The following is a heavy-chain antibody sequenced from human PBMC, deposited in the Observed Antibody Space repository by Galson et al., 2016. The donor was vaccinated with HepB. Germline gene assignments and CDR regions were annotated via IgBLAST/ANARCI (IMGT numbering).Heavy chain of an antibody. CDR2: TSYRSKWYN. V-gene: IGHV6-1*01. Sequence: CAISGDSVSSNSATWNWIRQSPSRGLEWLGRTSYRSKWYNDYAVSVKRRITINPDTTTNQFTLQLNSVTPEDTAVYYCARGYSGYELWGQGTLVTVSS. J-gene: IGHJ4*02. CDR3: ARGYSGYEL. D-gene: IGHD5-12*01. CDR1: GDSVSSNSAT.